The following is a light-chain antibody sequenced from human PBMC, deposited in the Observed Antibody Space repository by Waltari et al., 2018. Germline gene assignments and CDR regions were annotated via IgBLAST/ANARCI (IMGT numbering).Light chain of an antibody. CDR2: AVS. CDR3: CSYSRVTTYVV. CDR1: SDVLRGFNR. Sequence: QSALTQPASVSGSPGQSITISCSGTSDVLRGFNRVSGYQQYPGKAPKLIIYAVSKWPSGVSHRFSGSKSGSTASLTISGLQPEDEAEYFCCSYSRVTTYVVFGGGTRVTV. V-gene: IGLV2-23*02. J-gene: IGLJ2*01.